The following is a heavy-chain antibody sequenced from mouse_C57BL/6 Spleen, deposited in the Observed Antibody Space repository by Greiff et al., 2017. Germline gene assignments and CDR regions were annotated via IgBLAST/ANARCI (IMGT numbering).Heavy chain of an antibody. CDR3: ARGGSPYAMDY. CDR2: ISYDGSN. CDR1: GYSITSGYY. Sequence: DVQLQESGPGLVKPSPSLSLTCSVTGYSITSGYYWNWIRQFPGNKLEWMGYISYDGSNNYNPSLKNRISITRDTSKNQFFLKLNSVTTEDTATYYCARGGSPYAMDYWGQGTSVTVAS. V-gene: IGHV3-6*01. J-gene: IGHJ4*01.